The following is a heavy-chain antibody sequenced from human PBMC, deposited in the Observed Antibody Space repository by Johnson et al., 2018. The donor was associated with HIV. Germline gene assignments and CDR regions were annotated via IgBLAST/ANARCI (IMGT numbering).Heavy chain of an antibody. Sequence: EVQLVESGGGVVQPGRSLRLYCAASGFTFSNYAMSWVRQAPGKGLEWVSGISGSGGSTYYADSVKGRFTISRDNSKNTLFLQMNSLRAEDTAVYYCAKHSSSWYDDAFDIWGQGTMVTVSS. J-gene: IGHJ3*02. D-gene: IGHD6-13*01. V-gene: IGHV3-23*04. CDR1: GFTFSNYA. CDR2: ISGSGGST. CDR3: AKHSSSWYDDAFDI.